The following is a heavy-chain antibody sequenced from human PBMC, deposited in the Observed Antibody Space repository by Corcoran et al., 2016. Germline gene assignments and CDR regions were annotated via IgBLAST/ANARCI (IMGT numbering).Heavy chain of an antibody. J-gene: IGHJ4*02. Sequence: QVQLVQSGAEVKKPGSSVKVSCKASGGTFSSYAISWVRQAPGQGLEWMGGILPIFGTANYAQKFQGRVTITADESTSTAYMELSSLRSEDTAVYYGAMDFWGRSNGPGYSSGWYRNWGQGTLVTVSS. CDR1: GGTFSSYA. V-gene: IGHV1-69*01. D-gene: IGHD6-19*01. CDR2: ILPIFGTA. CDR3: AMDFWGRSNGPGYSSGWYRN.